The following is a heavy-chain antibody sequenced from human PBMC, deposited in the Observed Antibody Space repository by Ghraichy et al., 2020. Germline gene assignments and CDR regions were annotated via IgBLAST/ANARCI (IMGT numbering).Heavy chain of an antibody. CDR2: ISHSGGT. J-gene: IGHJ2*01. Sequence: SETLSLTCAVYGGSFSDYFWSWIRQSPGKGLEWIGEISHSGGTNYNPSLKSRVTMSAATSNNQFSLSLTSVTAADTAVYYCVRGRITIFGGARTNWFFDLWGRGTLVTVSS. V-gene: IGHV4-34*01. CDR3: VRGRITIFGGARTNWFFDL. CDR1: GGSFSDYF. D-gene: IGHD3-3*01.